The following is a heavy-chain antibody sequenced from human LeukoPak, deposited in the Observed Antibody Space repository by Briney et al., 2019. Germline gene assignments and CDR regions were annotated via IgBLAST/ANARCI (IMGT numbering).Heavy chain of an antibody. D-gene: IGHD3-10*01. V-gene: IGHV4-34*01. CDR3: AREATMVRGRKATIRDY. Sequence: SETLSLTCAVYGGSFSGYYWSWIRQPPGKGLEWIGEINHSGSTNYNPSLKSRVTISVDTSKNQFSPKLSSVTAADTAVYYCAREATMVRGRKATIRDYWGQGTLVTVSS. CDR2: INHSGST. J-gene: IGHJ4*02. CDR1: GGSFSGYY.